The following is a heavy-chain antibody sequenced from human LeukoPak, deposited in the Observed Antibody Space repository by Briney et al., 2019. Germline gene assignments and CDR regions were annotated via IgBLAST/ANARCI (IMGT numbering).Heavy chain of an antibody. J-gene: IGHJ4*02. CDR2: IYYSGST. CDR1: GGSISSSSYY. D-gene: IGHD6-19*01. CDR3: ASVTSIAVAGKIDY. Sequence: SETLSLTCTVSGGSISSSSYYWGWIRQPPGKGLEWIGSIYYSGSTYYNPSLKSRVTISVDTSKNQFSLKLSSVTAADTAVYYCASVTSIAVAGKIDYWGQGTLVTVSS. V-gene: IGHV4-39*07.